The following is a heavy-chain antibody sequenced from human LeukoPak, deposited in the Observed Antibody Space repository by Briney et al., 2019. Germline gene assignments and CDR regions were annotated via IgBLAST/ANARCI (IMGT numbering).Heavy chain of an antibody. CDR3: AREGGQWLERSFGH. CDR1: GGSISSSSYH. CDR2: IYYSGST. J-gene: IGHJ4*02. D-gene: IGHD6-19*01. V-gene: IGHV4-39*07. Sequence: SETLSLTCTVSGGSISSSSYHWGWIRQPPGKGLEWIGNIYYSGSTYYNPSLNSRVTISVDTAKNQFSLKLTSVTAADTAVYYCAREGGQWLERSFGHWGQGTLVTVSS.